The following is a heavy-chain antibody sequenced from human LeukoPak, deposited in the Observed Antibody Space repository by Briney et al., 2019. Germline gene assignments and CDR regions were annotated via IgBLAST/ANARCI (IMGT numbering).Heavy chain of an antibody. Sequence: GGSLRLSCAASGFTFSSYAMHWVRQAPGKGLEWVAVISYDGSNKYYADSVKGRFTISRDNSKNTLYLQMNSLRAEDTAVYYCAELGITMIGGVWGKGTRVPISS. J-gene: IGHJ6*04. CDR3: AELGITMIGGV. CDR1: GFTFSSYA. V-gene: IGHV3-30*04. CDR2: ISYDGSNK. D-gene: IGHD3-10*02.